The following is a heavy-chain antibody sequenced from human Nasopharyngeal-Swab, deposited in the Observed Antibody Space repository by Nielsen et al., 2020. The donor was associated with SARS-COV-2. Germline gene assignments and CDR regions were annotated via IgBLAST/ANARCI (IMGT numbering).Heavy chain of an antibody. CDR3: ARGGRYGDYNTDFDY. CDR1: GGSFSGYY. V-gene: IGHV4-34*01. D-gene: IGHD4-17*01. Sequence: SETLSLTCAVYGGSFSGYYWSWIRQPPGKGLEWIGEINHSGSTNYNPSLKSRVTISVDTSKNQFSLKLSSVTAADTAVYYCARGGRYGDYNTDFDYWGQGTLVTVSS. J-gene: IGHJ4*02. CDR2: INHSGST.